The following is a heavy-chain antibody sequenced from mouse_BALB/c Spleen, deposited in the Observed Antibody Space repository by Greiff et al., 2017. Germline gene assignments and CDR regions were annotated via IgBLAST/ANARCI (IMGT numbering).Heavy chain of an antibody. CDR1: GFTFSSYA. CDR3: ARGGTLAWFAY. CDR2: ISSGGSYT. D-gene: IGHD3-3*01. V-gene: IGHV5-9-4*01. J-gene: IGHJ3*01. Sequence: EVKVVESGGGLVKPGGSLKLSCAASGFTFSSYAMSWVRQSPEKRLEWVAEISSGGSYTYYPDTVTGRFTISRDNAKNTLYLEMSSLRSEDTAMYYCARGGTLAWFAYWGQGTLVTVSA.